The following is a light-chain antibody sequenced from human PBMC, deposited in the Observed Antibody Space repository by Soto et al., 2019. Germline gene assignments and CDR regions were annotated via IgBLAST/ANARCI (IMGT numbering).Light chain of an antibody. Sequence: DIQMTQSPSSLSASVGDRVTITCRASQSISSYLNWYQQKPGKAPKPLIYAASSLQSEVPSRFSGSGSGTDFTLTISSLQPEDFATYYCQQSYSTPPTFGQGTKLEIK. CDR2: AAS. CDR3: QQSYSTPPT. J-gene: IGKJ2*01. CDR1: QSISSY. V-gene: IGKV1-39*01.